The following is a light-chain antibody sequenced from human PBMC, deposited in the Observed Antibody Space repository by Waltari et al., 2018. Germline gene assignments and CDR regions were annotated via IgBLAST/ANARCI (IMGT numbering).Light chain of an antibody. V-gene: IGLV2-23*02. Sequence: QSALTQPASVSGSPGQSITISCTGTSSDVGNYNLVSWYQPHPDKAPKLMIYGVSKRPSGVSNRFSGSKSGNTASLTISGLQAEDEADYYCCSYAGTSYVFGTGTKVTVL. CDR1: SSDVGNYNL. CDR2: GVS. J-gene: IGLJ1*01. CDR3: CSYAGTSYV.